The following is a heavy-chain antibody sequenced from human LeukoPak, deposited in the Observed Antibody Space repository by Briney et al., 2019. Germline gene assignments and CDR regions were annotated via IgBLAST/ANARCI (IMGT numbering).Heavy chain of an antibody. Sequence: ASVKVSCKASGYTFTSYAMNWVRQAPGQGLEWMGWINTNTGNPTYAQGFTGRFVFSLDTSVGTAYLQISSLKAEDTAVYYCARAPPDILILGYYYYGMDVWGQGSTVTVSS. CDR3: ARAPPDILILGYYYYGMDV. J-gene: IGHJ6*02. D-gene: IGHD3-9*01. CDR1: GYTFTSYA. CDR2: INTNTGNP. V-gene: IGHV7-4-1*02.